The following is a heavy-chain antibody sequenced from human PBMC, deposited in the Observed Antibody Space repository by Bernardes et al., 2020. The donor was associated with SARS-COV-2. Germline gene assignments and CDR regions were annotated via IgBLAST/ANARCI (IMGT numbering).Heavy chain of an antibody. CDR1: GFTFSSYG. V-gene: IGHV3-30*18. D-gene: IGHD2-2*01. CDR3: AKDLGYCSSTSCHGPPYYYYGMDV. J-gene: IGHJ6*02. Sequence: GGSLRLSCAASGFTFSSYGMHWVRQAPGKGLEWVAVISYDGSNKYYADSVKGRFTISRDNSKNTLYLQMNSLRAEDTAVYYCAKDLGYCSSTSCHGPPYYYYGMDVWGQGTTVTVSS. CDR2: ISYDGSNK.